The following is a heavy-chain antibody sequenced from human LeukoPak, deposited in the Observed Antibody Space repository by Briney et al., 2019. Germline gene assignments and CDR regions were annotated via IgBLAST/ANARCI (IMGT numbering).Heavy chain of an antibody. CDR1: GDSFTSYA. Sequence: ASVKVSCKASGDSFTSYAITWVRQAPGKGLECMGWINPNNGVTSYAQKFQGRVTMTRDTSIRTAYMELSSLRSDDTAVYYCARDKVAAAGLQADDYYYYYMDVWGKGTTVTVSS. D-gene: IGHD6-13*01. CDR3: ARDKVAAAGLQADDYYYYYMDV. CDR2: INPNNGVT. V-gene: IGHV1-2*02. J-gene: IGHJ6*03.